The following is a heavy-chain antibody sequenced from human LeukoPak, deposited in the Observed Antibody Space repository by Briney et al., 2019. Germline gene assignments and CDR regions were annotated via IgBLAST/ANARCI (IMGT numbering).Heavy chain of an antibody. CDR2: IIPIFGTA. Sequence: ASVKVSCKASGGTFISYAISWVRQAPGQGLEWMGGIIPIFGTANYAQKFQGRVTITADESTSTAYMELSSLRSEDTAVYYCARGRYCGGGCYSPFDYWGQGTLVTVSS. D-gene: IGHD2-21*02. CDR1: GGTFISYA. V-gene: IGHV1-69*13. CDR3: ARGRYCGGGCYSPFDY. J-gene: IGHJ4*02.